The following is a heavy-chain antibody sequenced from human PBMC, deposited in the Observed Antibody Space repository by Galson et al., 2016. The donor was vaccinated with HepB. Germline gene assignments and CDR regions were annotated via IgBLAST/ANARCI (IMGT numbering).Heavy chain of an antibody. J-gene: IGHJ4*02. CDR1: GFIFSSYP. CDR3: AKDSILDD. CDR2: ISFDGSNK. D-gene: IGHD3-3*01. Sequence: SLRLSCAASGFIFSSYPMYWIRQIPGKGLEWVALISFDGSNKFYGDSVKGRFTISRDNSENTLNLQMDSLRVEDTAVYYCAKDSILDDWGQGILVTVSS. V-gene: IGHV3-30*04.